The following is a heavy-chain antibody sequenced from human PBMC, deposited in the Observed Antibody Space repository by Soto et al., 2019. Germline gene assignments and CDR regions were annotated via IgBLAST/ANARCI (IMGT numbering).Heavy chain of an antibody. CDR2: IYYSGST. J-gene: IGHJ3*02. Sequence: QVQLQESGPGLVKPSETLSLTCTVSGGSISSYYWSWIRQPPGKGLEWIGYIYYSGSTNYNPSLKSRVTISVDPAKNQFSPKPSSVAAGDKALLLCARNYPPPGIWGQGTMVTVSS. V-gene: IGHV4-59*01. CDR1: GGSISSYY. D-gene: IGHD3-10*01. CDR3: ARNYPPPGI.